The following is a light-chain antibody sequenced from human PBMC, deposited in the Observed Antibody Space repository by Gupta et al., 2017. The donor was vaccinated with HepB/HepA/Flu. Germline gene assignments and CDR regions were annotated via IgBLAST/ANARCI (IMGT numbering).Light chain of an antibody. CDR1: QSVSTY. CDR3: QHRGSWPIT. J-gene: IGKJ5*01. CDR2: DAS. V-gene: IGKV3-11*01. Sequence: DIVLTQSPGTLSLSPGERATLSCRASQSVSTYLAWYQQKPGQAPRLLIQDASKRATDLPARFSGSGSGTDFTLTISSLEPEDFAVYYCQHRGSWPITFGQGTRLDIK.